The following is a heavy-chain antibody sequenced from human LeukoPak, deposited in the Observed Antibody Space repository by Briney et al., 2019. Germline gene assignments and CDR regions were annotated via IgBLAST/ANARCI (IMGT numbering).Heavy chain of an antibody. V-gene: IGHV4-39*07. CDR1: GGSISSSSYY. CDR2: IYYSGST. CDR3: ARTGYDFWSGYYTSDY. J-gene: IGHJ4*02. D-gene: IGHD3/OR15-3a*01. Sequence: SETLSLTCTVSGGSISSSSYYWGWIRQPPGKGLEWIGSIYYSGSTYYNPSLKSRVTISVDTSKNQFSLKLSSVTAADTAVYYCARTGYDFWSGYYTSDYWGQGTLVTVSS.